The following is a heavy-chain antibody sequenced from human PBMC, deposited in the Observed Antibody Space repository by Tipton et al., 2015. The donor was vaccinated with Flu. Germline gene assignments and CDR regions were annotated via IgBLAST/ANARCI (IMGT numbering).Heavy chain of an antibody. D-gene: IGHD7-27*01. CDR3: ATLTGDDY. J-gene: IGHJ4*02. CDR1: GFTFSSYE. CDR2: ISSSGGTI. Sequence: SLRLSCAASGFTFSSYEMNWVRQAPGKGLEWLSYISSSGGTISYADSVRGRFTISRDNTKKSLYLQLNSLRAEDTAIYYCATLTGDDYWGQGDLVTVSS. V-gene: IGHV3-48*03.